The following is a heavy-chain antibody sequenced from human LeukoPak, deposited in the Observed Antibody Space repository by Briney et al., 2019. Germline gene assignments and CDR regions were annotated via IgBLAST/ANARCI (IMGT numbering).Heavy chain of an antibody. Sequence: GGSLRLSCAASGFTFSLYNMNWVRQAPGKGLEWVSQISASETSIKYADSVRGRFTISRDNVKNSVYLQMYSLRAEDTAIYYCVRDNLENQWLERSYWGQGTLVTVSS. V-gene: IGHV3-48*03. CDR1: GFTFSLYN. J-gene: IGHJ4*02. CDR3: VRDNLENQWLERSY. CDR2: ISASETSI. D-gene: IGHD6-19*01.